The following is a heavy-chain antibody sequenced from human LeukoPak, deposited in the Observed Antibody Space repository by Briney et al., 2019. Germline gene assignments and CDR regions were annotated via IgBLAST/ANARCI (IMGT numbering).Heavy chain of an antibody. D-gene: IGHD3-10*01. Sequence: PGGSLRLSCAASGFTFSSYAMSWVRQAPGKGLERVSAISGSGGSTYYADSVKGRFTISRDNSKNTLYLQMNSLRAEDTAVYYCAKLDAMVRGVTTLDVWGKGTTVTVSS. V-gene: IGHV3-23*01. J-gene: IGHJ6*04. CDR2: ISGSGGST. CDR3: AKLDAMVRGVTTLDV. CDR1: GFTFSSYA.